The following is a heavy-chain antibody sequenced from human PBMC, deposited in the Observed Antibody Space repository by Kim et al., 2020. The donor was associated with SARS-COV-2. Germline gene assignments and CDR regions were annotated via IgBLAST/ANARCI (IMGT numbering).Heavy chain of an antibody. D-gene: IGHD1-26*01. J-gene: IGHJ4*02. CDR1: GFTFSSYA. CDR3: AKVPSQSWDYYFDY. CDR2: IYSGVSST. V-gene: IGHV3-23*03. Sequence: GGSLRLSCAASGFTFSSYAMSWVRQAPGKGLEWVSVIYSGVSSTYYADSVKGRFTISRDNSKNTLYLQMNSLRAEDTAVYYCAKVPSQSWDYYFDYWCQGTLVTVSS.